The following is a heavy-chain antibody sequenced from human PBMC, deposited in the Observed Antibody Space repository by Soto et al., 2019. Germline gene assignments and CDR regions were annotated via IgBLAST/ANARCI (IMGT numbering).Heavy chain of an antibody. CDR1: GYTFSGYY. V-gene: IGHV1-2*02. Sequence: QVQLVQSGAEVKESGASVKVSCKASGYTFSGYYIHWVRQAPGQAPEWVGEIGPKSGGTRYAQKFQGRVTITKDTSITTVYMELRNLSPDDTAVYFCGRGRSGELVIFYWGQGTLVTVHS. CDR2: IGPKSGGT. J-gene: IGHJ4*02. D-gene: IGHD1-26*01. CDR3: GRGRSGELVIFY.